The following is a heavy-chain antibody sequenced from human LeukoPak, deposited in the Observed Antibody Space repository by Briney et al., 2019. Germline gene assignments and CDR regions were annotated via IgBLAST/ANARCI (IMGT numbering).Heavy chain of an antibody. CDR1: GFTFSSHT. V-gene: IGHV3-48*01. Sequence: GGSLRLSCAASGFTFSSHTMNWVRQAPGKGLEWVSDISSSGSSIYYADSVKGRFTISRDNAKTSLYLQMNSLRAEDTAVYYCARGIGVTGKNYFDYWGQGTLVTVSS. D-gene: IGHD1-20*01. J-gene: IGHJ4*02. CDR3: ARGIGVTGKNYFDY. CDR2: ISSSGSSI.